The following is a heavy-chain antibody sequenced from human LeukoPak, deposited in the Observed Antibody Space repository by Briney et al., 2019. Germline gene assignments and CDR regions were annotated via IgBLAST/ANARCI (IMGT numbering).Heavy chain of an antibody. V-gene: IGHV4-59*12. D-gene: IGHD2-15*01. CDR1: GGSIRGYY. CDR3: ARGYCSGGSCYSYYYYNYMDV. Sequence: SETLSLTCNVSGGSIRGYYWSWIRQPPGKGLEWIGYIYSSGSTNYNPSLKSRVTMSVDTSKNQFSLKVSSVTAADTAVYYCARGYCSGGSCYSYYYYNYMDVWGKGTTVTVSS. J-gene: IGHJ6*03. CDR2: IYSSGST.